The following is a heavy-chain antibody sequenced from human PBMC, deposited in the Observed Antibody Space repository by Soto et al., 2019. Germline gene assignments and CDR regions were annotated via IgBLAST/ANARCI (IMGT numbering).Heavy chain of an antibody. Sequence: SETLSLTCTVSGGSISSYYWSWIRQPPGKGLEWIGYIYYSGSTNYNPSLKSRVTISVDTSKNQFSLKLSSVTAADTAEYYCARERGYSSSWPGQFDYWGQGTLVTVSS. J-gene: IGHJ4*02. CDR3: ARERGYSSSWPGQFDY. CDR1: GGSISSYY. CDR2: IYYSGST. D-gene: IGHD6-13*01. V-gene: IGHV4-59*12.